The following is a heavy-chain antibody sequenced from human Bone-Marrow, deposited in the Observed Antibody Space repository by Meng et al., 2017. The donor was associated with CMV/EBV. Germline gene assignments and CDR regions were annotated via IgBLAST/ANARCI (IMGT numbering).Heavy chain of an antibody. CDR2: IYYSGST. J-gene: IGHJ6*02. Sequence: SETLSLTCTVSGGSISSYYWSWIRQPPGKGLEWIGYIYYSGSTNYNPSLKSRVTISVDTSKNQFSLKLSSVTAADTAVYYCARDRFTIHYGMDVWGQGTTVTVSS. CDR1: GGSISSYY. V-gene: IGHV4-59*12. D-gene: IGHD3-3*01. CDR3: ARDRFTIHYGMDV.